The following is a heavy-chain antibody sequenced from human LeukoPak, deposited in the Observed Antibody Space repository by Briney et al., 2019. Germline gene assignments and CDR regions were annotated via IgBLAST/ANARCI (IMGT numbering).Heavy chain of an antibody. Sequence: GGSLRLSCAASGCTFSNYWFHWVRQAPGKGLVWVARINTDGSTTNYADSVKGRFTISRDNAKNTLYLQMNSLRAEDTAVYHCANDMTGPVDSWGQGTLVTVSS. V-gene: IGHV3-74*01. J-gene: IGHJ4*02. CDR2: INTDGSTT. CDR1: GCTFSNYW. D-gene: IGHD3-9*01. CDR3: ANDMTGPVDS.